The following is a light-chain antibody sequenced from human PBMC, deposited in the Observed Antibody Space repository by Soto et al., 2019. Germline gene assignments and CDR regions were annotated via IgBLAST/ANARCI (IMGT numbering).Light chain of an antibody. J-gene: IGKJ1*01. V-gene: IGKV1-5*03. CDR3: QQYQTYPWT. CDR1: QSVGDS. CDR2: RAS. Sequence: DIQMTQSPSTLSAPVGDRVTITCRASQSVGDSLVWHQQKPGKAPKLLIYRASSLESGVPSTFSGSGSGTEFTLTISSLQPDDFATYYCQQYQTYPWTFGQGTKVEV.